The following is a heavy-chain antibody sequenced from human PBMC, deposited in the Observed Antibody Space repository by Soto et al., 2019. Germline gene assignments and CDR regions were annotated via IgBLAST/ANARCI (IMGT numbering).Heavy chain of an antibody. CDR2: IIPIFGTA. CDR1: GGTFSSYA. V-gene: IGHV1-69*01. Sequence: QVQLVQSGAEVKKPGSSVKVSCKASGGTFSSYAISWVRQAPGQGLEWMGGIIPIFGTANYAQKFQDRVTITADESTSTAYMELSSLRSEDTAVYYCARASDCSGGSCYPIYYYYYGMDVWGQGTTVTVSS. J-gene: IGHJ6*02. D-gene: IGHD2-15*01. CDR3: ARASDCSGGSCYPIYYYYYGMDV.